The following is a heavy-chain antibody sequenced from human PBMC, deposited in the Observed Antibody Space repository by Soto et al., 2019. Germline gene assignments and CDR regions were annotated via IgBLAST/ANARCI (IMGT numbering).Heavy chain of an antibody. CDR3: GKDRARRVNAFDN. Sequence: PVGSLRLSCAASGFTFSNYGMHWVRQAPGKGLEWVAVISSDGSNKYYADSVKGRFTISRDNSTNTLHLQMNSLRADDTAVYYCGKDRARRVNAFDNWGQESRVSTSS. V-gene: IGHV3-30*18. CDR2: ISSDGSNK. D-gene: IGHD6-13*01. J-gene: IGHJ4*02. CDR1: GFTFSNYG.